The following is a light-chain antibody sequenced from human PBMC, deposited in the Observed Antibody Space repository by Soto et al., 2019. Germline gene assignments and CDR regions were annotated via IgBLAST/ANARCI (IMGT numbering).Light chain of an antibody. V-gene: IGKV3-20*01. CDR3: QQYGDLPPT. CDR2: GAS. J-gene: IGKJ1*01. CDR1: QSVTYDQ. Sequence: EIVLTQSPAALSLSPRERATLSCMASQSVTYDQLAWYRQKPGQAPRLLIYGASSRAAGIPDRFSGSGSGTDFTLTISRLEPEDFVVYHCQQYGDLPPTFGQGTKVDIK.